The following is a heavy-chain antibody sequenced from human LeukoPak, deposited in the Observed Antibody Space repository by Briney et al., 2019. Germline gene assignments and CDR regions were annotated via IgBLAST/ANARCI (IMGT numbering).Heavy chain of an antibody. D-gene: IGHD5-12*01. CDR3: AKNPYEYYFDY. Sequence: ASVKVSCKASGYTFTGYYMHWVRQAPGQGLEWMGWINPNSGDTNYAQKFQGRVTMTRDTSTRTAYLELSGLRSDDTAVYYCAKNPYEYYFDYWGQGTLVTVSS. J-gene: IGHJ4*02. V-gene: IGHV1-2*02. CDR1: GYTFTGYY. CDR2: INPNSGDT.